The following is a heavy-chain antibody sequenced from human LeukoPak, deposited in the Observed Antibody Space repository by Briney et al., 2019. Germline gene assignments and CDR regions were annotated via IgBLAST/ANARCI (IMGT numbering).Heavy chain of an antibody. D-gene: IGHD4-17*01. J-gene: IGHJ5*02. CDR3: ARDTATASNRGFDP. V-gene: IGHV1-2*02. Sequence: ASVKVSCKASGYTFTGYYMHWVRQAPGQGLEWMGWINPNSGGTNYAQKFQGRVTMTRDTSISTAYMELSRLRSDDTAVYYCARDTATASNRGFDPWHQVTLVTV. CDR2: INPNSGGT. CDR1: GYTFTGYY.